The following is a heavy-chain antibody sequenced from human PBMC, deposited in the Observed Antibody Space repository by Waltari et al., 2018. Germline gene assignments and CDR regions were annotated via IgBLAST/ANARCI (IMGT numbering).Heavy chain of an antibody. J-gene: IGHJ4*02. D-gene: IGHD3-16*02. V-gene: IGHV3-7*01. CDR2: IKQDGSEK. Sequence: EVQLVESGGGLVQPGGSLRLSCAASGFTFSSYWMSWVRQAPGKGLEWVANIKQDGSEKYYGDSVKGRFTISRDNAKNSLYLQMNSLRAEDTAVYYCARDSRRRPAVIFDYWGQGTLVTVSS. CDR1: GFTFSSYW. CDR3: ARDSRRRPAVIFDY.